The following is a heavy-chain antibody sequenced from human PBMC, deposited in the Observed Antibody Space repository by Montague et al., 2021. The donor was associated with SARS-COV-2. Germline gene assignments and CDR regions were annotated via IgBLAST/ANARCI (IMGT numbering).Heavy chain of an antibody. V-gene: IGHV4-59*01. J-gene: IGHJ4*02. CDR3: ARAYYDSSGYYGYFDY. D-gene: IGHD3-22*01. CDR1: GGSINSDY. Sequence: SETLSLTCTVSGGSINSDYWSWIRQPPGKGLEWIGYIYYRGSPNYNPSLKSRVTISVDTSKNQFSLKLISVTAADTAVYYCARAYYDSSGYYGYFDYWGQGTLVTVSS. CDR2: IYYRGSP.